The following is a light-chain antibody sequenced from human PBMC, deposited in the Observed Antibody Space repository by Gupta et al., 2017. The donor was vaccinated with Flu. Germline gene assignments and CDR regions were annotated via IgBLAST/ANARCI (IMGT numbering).Light chain of an antibody. CDR1: TLTMYY. V-gene: IGLV3-25*02. Sequence: SYELTQPPSVSVSPGQTARITCSGSTLTMYYGNWYQQRAGQAPMLVIYRDTERASGIPERFSGSSSGTTVTLTISGVQAEDDADYYCQSTDTSGTYLFGTGTRVTVL. CDR2: RDT. CDR3: QSTDTSGTYL. J-gene: IGLJ1*01.